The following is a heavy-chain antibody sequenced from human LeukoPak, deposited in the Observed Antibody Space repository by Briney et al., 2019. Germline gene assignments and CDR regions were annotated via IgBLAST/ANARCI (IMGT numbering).Heavy chain of an antibody. Sequence: GGSLRLSCAASRFTFSPCSTYPMHLVRQAPGKGVEWVAVISDDGTEEYYADSVRGRFAISRDNSKNTLYLQMNSLRAEDTAVYYCAKGLGYSGYDLDYWGQGTLVTVSS. CDR1: RFTFSPCSTYP. D-gene: IGHD5-12*01. V-gene: IGHV3-30*18. J-gene: IGHJ4*02. CDR3: AKGLGYSGYDLDY. CDR2: ISDDGTEE.